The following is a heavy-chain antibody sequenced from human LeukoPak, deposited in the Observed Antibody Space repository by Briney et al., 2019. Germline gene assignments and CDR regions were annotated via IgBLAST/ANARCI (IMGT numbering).Heavy chain of an antibody. J-gene: IGHJ4*02. D-gene: IGHD3-16*01. V-gene: IGHV4-59*01. CDR3: TRGAGWLIDY. Sequence: SETLSLTCTVSGGSISNYYWSWIRQPPGKGLEWIGYIHYSGSTNNNPSLKSRVTISVDTSKNQFSLKLNSLTTADTAVYYCTRGAGWLIDYWGQGILVTVSS. CDR2: IHYSGST. CDR1: GGSISNYY.